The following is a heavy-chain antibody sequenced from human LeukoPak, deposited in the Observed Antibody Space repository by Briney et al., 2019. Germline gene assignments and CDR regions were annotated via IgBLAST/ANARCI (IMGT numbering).Heavy chain of an antibody. D-gene: IGHD3-10*01. J-gene: IGHJ6*03. CDR3: SSVRRGFGESSKYYSYYYMDV. CDR1: GASISSYY. V-gene: IGHV4-59*08. CDR2: IHYTGTT. Sequence: SETLSLTCTVSGASISSYYWSWIRQPPGKGLEWIGYIHYTGTTNYNPSLKSRVTISVDTSKKQFSLKLSSVTAADTAVYYCSSVRRGFGESSKYYSYYYMDVWGNGTTVTISS.